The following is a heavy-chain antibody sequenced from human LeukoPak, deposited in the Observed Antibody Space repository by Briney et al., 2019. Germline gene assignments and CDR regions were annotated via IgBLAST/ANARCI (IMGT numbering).Heavy chain of an antibody. CDR3: AKTSTDYYYDSSGYSQGHAFDI. Sequence: GGSLRLSCAASGFPFSDYYMNWIRQAPGKGLEWVSYISSSGDTIYYADSVKGRFTISRDNSKNTLYLQMNSLRAEDTAVYYCAKTSTDYYYDSSGYSQGHAFDIWGQGTMVTVSS. CDR2: ISSSGDTI. D-gene: IGHD3-22*01. CDR1: GFPFSDYY. V-gene: IGHV3-11*04. J-gene: IGHJ3*02.